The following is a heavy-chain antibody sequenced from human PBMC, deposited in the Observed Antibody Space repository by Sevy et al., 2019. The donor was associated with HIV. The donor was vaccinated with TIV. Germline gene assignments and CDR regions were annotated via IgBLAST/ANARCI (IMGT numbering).Heavy chain of an antibody. CDR2: IWYDGSNK. J-gene: IGHJ6*02. V-gene: IGHV3-33*01. CDR3: ARGLRRITIFGVVIPDHYYYYGMDV. Sequence: GGSLRLSCAASGFTFSSYGMHWVRQAPGKGLEWVAVIWYDGSNKYYAYSVKGQFTTSRDNSKNTLYLKMNSLRAEDTAVYYCARGLRRITIFGVVIPDHYYYYGMDVWGQGTTVTVSS. D-gene: IGHD3-3*01. CDR1: GFTFSSYG.